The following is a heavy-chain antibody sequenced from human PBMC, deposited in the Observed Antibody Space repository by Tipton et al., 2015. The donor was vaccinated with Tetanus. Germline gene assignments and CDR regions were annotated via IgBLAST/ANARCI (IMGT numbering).Heavy chain of an antibody. CDR2: INSDGSST. Sequence: SLRLSCAASGFTFSSYWMHWVRQAPGKGLVWVSRINSDGSSTSYADSVKGRFTISRDNAKNTLYLQMNSLRADDTAVYYCARALAVAGTGGYYWGQGTLVTVSS. D-gene: IGHD6-19*01. CDR1: GFTFSSYW. CDR3: ARALAVAGTGGYY. V-gene: IGHV3-74*01. J-gene: IGHJ4*02.